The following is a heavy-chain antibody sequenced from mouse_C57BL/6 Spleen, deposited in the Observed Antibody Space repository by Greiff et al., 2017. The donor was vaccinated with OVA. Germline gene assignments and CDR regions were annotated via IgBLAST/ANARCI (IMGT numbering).Heavy chain of an antibody. CDR3: ARAVNYYASGYGVSMGY. V-gene: IGHV5-4*03. J-gene: IGHJ4*01. CDR2: ISDGGSYT. CDR1: GFTFSSYA. D-gene: IGHD1-1*01. Sequence: DVMLVESGGGLVKPGGSLKLSCAASGFTFSSYAMSWVRQTPEKRLEWVATISDGGSYTYYPDNVKGRFTISRDNAKTNLYLQMSHLKSEDTAMYYCARAVNYYASGYGVSMGYWGQGASETVSS.